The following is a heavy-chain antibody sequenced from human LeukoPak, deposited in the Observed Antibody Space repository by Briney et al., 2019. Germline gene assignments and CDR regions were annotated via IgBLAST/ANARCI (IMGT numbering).Heavy chain of an antibody. V-gene: IGHV4-38-2*02. J-gene: IGHJ3*02. CDR3: ARDKRIVGARGTDI. CDR1: GYSISSGYY. D-gene: IGHD1-26*01. CDR2: IYYSGST. Sequence: SETLSLTCTVSGYSISSGYYWGWIRQPPGKGLEWIGSIYYSGSTYYNPSLKSRVTISVDTSKNQFSLKLSSVTAADTAVYYCARDKRIVGARGTDIWGQGTMVTVSS.